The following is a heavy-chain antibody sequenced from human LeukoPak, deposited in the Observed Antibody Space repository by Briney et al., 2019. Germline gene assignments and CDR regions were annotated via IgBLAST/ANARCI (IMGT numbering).Heavy chain of an antibody. CDR1: GFTFSSYA. V-gene: IGHV3-21*01. D-gene: IGHD3-10*01. CDR3: ARDLRSGSYYIFDY. CDR2: ISSSSSYI. J-gene: IGHJ4*02. Sequence: GGSLRLSCAASGFTFSSYAMSWVRQAPGKGLEWVSSISSSSSYIYYADSVKGRFTISRDNAKNSLYLQMNSLRAEDTAVYYCARDLRSGSYYIFDYWGQGTLVTVSS.